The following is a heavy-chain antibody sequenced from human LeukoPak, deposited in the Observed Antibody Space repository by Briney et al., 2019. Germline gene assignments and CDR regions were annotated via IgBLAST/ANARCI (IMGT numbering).Heavy chain of an antibody. D-gene: IGHD5-18*01. CDR3: AREADGPGYSYGYFYYYYMDV. CDR1: GFTFSSYS. CDR2: ISSSSSYI. Sequence: TGGSLRLSCAASGFTFSSYSMNWVRQAPGKGLEWVSSISSSSSYIYYADSVKGRFTISRDNAKNSLYLQMNSLRAEDTAVYYCAREADGPGYSYGYFYYYYMDVWGKGTTVTVSS. V-gene: IGHV3-21*01. J-gene: IGHJ6*03.